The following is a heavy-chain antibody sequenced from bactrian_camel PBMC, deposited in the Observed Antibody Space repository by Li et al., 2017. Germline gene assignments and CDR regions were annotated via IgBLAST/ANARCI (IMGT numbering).Heavy chain of an antibody. CDR3: AADRSSNCYVGSWPWPSSFGY. CDR2: RRRDGTT. CDR1: GFTFDDSD. J-gene: IGHJ4*01. D-gene: IGHD3*01. V-gene: IGHV3S63*01. Sequence: HVQLVESGGGSVQAGGSLRLSCTVSGFTFDDSDMAWYRQAPGRECELVSSRRRDGTTYYADSEKGRFTITQDNAKNTVFLQMNSLKPEDTAVYHCAADRSSNCYVGSWPWPSSFGYWGQGTQVTVS.